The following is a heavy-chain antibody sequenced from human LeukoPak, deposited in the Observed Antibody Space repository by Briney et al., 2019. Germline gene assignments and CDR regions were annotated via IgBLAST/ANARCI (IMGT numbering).Heavy chain of an antibody. J-gene: IGHJ4*02. CDR3: AKDLELLPRSGFDY. CDR2: ISGSGGST. Sequence: GESLRLSCAASGFTFSSYAMSWVRQAPGKGLEWVSAISGSGGSTYYADSVKGRFTISRDNSKNTLYLQMNSLRAEDTAVYYCAKDLELLPRSGFDYWGQGTLVTVSS. V-gene: IGHV3-23*01. CDR1: GFTFSSYA. D-gene: IGHD1-7*01.